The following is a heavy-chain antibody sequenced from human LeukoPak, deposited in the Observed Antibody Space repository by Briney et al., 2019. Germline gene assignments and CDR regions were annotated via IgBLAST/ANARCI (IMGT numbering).Heavy chain of an antibody. J-gene: IGHJ3*02. CDR3: ARRGHAFDI. V-gene: IGHV3-23*01. CDR2: IDYSGGST. Sequence: PGGSLRLSCTASGFTLSSYEMSWIRQAPGKGLEWVSSIDYSGGSTHYADSVMGRFTISRDNAKNSLYLQMNSLRAEDTAVYYCARRGHAFDIWGQGTMVTVSS. CDR1: GFTLSSYE.